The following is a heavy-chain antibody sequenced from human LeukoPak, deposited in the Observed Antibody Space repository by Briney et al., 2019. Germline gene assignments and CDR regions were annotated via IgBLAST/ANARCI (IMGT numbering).Heavy chain of an antibody. CDR2: INPNSGGT. V-gene: IGHV1-2*06. D-gene: IGHD2-8*01. J-gene: IGHJ5*02. CDR3: ARDGDIVLIVYDNWFDP. CDR1: GYTFTGYY. Sequence: GASVKVSCKASGYTFTGYYMHWVRQAPGQGLEWMGRINPNSGGTNYAQKFQGRVTMTRDTSISTAYMELSRLRSDDTAVYYCARDGDIVLIVYDNWFDPWGQGTLVTVSS.